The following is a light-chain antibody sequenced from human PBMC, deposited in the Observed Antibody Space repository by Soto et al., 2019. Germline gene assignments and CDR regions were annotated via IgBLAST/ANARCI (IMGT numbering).Light chain of an antibody. CDR1: QSVSSH. J-gene: IGKJ5*01. CDR3: QQSRNGPIT. Sequence: EIVLTQSPATLSLSPGERATLSCRASQSVSSHLAWYQQKPGQAPRLFIFDASTRATGIPARFSGSGSGTDFTLTISSLEPEDFAVYYCQQSRNGPITFGQGTRLEIK. V-gene: IGKV3-11*01. CDR2: DAS.